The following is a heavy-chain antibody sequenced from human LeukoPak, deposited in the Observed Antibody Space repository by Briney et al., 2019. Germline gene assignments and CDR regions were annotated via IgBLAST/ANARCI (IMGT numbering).Heavy chain of an antibody. D-gene: IGHD3-3*01. CDR2: ISYDGSNK. J-gene: IGHJ4*02. CDR1: GFTFSSYA. Sequence: GGSLRLSCAASGFTFSSYAMHWVRQAPGKGLEWVAVISYDGSNKYYADSVKGRFTISRDNSKNTLYLQMNSLRAEDTAVYYCARGGYYDFFYFDYWGQGTLVTVSS. CDR3: ARGGYYDFFYFDY. V-gene: IGHV3-30-3*01.